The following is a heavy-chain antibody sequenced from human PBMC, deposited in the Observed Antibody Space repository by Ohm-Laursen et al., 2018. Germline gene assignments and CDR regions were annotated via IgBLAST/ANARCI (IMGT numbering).Heavy chain of an antibody. Sequence: SLRLSCTASGFTFSSYAMSWVRQAPGTGLKWVSSISGSGTNTYYADSVKGRFTISRDNAKNSLYLQMNSLRAEDTAVYYCARGYGGYAPPVDVWGQGTTVTVSS. CDR3: ARGYGGYAPPVDV. J-gene: IGHJ6*02. D-gene: IGHD2-2*01. CDR2: ISGSGTNT. CDR1: GFTFSSYA. V-gene: IGHV3-21*01.